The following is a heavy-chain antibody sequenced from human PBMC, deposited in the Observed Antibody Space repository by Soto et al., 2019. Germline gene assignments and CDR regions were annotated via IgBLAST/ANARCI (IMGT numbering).Heavy chain of an antibody. CDR1: GYTFTGYY. D-gene: IGHD3-10*01. CDR2: INPNSGGT. CDR3: ATLWFGESIPYYFDY. V-gene: IGHV1-2*02. Sequence: QVQLVQSGAEVKKPGASVKISCEASGYTFTGYYMHWVRQAPGQGLEWMGWINPNSGGTNYAQKFQGRVTMTRDTSISTAYMELSRLRSDDTAVYYCATLWFGESIPYYFDYWGQGTLVTVSS. J-gene: IGHJ4*02.